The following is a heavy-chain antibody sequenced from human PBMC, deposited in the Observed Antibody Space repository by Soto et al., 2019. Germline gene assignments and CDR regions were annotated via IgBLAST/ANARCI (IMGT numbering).Heavy chain of an antibody. Sequence: QVQLQESGPGLVKPSQTLSLTCTVSGGSISSGDYYWSWIRQPPGKGLEWIGYIYYSGSTYYNPYLKSRVTISVDTSKNQFSLKLSSVTAADTAVYYCARTRIAAAGTRTYNWFDPWGQGTLVTVSS. V-gene: IGHV4-30-4*01. CDR1: GGSISSGDYY. CDR3: ARTRIAAAGTRTYNWFDP. J-gene: IGHJ5*02. D-gene: IGHD6-13*01. CDR2: IYYSGST.